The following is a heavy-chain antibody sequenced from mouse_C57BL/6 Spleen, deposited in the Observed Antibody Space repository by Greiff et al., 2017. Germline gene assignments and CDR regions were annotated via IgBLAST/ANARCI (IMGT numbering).Heavy chain of an antibody. CDR1: GFNIKDDY. J-gene: IGHJ3*01. Sequence: EVQLQQSGAELVRPGASVKLSCTASGFNIKDDYMHWVKQRPEQGLEWIGWIDPENGDTEYASKFQGKATITADTSSNTAYLQLSSLTSEDTAVYYCTTFITTVPWFAYWGQGTLVTVSA. V-gene: IGHV14-4*01. CDR2: IDPENGDT. CDR3: TTFITTVPWFAY. D-gene: IGHD1-1*01.